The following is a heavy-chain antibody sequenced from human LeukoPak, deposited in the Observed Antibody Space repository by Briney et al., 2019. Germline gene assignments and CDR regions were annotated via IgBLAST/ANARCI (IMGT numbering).Heavy chain of an antibody. D-gene: IGHD6-13*01. CDR1: GFTFSSYS. Sequence: PGGSLRLSCAASGFTFSSYSMNWVRQAPGKGLEWVSSISSSSSYIYYADSVKGRFTISRDNAKNSLYLQMNSLRAEDTAVYYCARVHGSSWYFDYWGQGTLVTVSS. J-gene: IGHJ4*02. CDR2: ISSSSSYI. V-gene: IGHV3-21*01. CDR3: ARVHGSSWYFDY.